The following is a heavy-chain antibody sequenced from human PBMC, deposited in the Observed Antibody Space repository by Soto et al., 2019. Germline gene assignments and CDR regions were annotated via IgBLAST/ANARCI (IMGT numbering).Heavy chain of an antibody. CDR2: ISWDGGST. D-gene: IGHD5-18*01. CDR1: GFTFDDYT. CDR3: AKDCGYSYGYEYYGMDV. V-gene: IGHV3-43*01. J-gene: IGHJ6*02. Sequence: GGSLRLSCAASGFTFDDYTMHWVRQAPGKGLEWVSLISWDGGSTYYADSVKGRFTISRDNSKNSLYLQMNSLRTEDTALYYCAKDCGYSYGYEYYGMDVWGQGTTVTVSS.